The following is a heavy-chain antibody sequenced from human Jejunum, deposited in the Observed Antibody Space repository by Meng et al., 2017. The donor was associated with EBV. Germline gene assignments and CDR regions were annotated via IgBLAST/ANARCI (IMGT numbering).Heavy chain of an antibody. CDR1: GFTVSAHF. CDR2: SRSKPKGYTT. Sequence: EVQLVESGGGLVQPGGSLRLSWAASGFTVSAHFMDWVRQAPGKGLEWVGRSRSKPKGYTTEYAASMRGRFTISRDNSKNSLYLQMNSLETEDTAVYYCARAESTDYGGYFDYWGQGTLVTVSS. V-gene: IGHV3-72*01. CDR3: ARAESTDYGGYFDY. D-gene: IGHD4-23*01. J-gene: IGHJ4*02.